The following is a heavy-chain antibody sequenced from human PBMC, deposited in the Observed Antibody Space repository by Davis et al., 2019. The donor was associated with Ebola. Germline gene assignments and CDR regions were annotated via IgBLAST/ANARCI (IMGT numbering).Heavy chain of an antibody. Sequence: PSETLSLTCAVSGGSISSGGYSWSWIRQPPGKGLEWIGYIYHSGSTYYNPSLKSRVTISVDRSKNQFSLKLSSVTAADTAVYYCARSCSGGSCHYYYYGMDVWGQGTTVTVSS. CDR3: ARSCSGGSCHYYYYGMDV. V-gene: IGHV4-30-2*01. D-gene: IGHD2-15*01. CDR2: IYHSGST. J-gene: IGHJ6*02. CDR1: GGSISSGGYS.